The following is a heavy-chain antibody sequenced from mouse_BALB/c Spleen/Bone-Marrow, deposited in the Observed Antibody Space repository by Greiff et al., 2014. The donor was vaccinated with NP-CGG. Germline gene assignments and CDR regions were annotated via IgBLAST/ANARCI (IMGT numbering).Heavy chain of an antibody. Sequence: LVKTGASVKISCKASGHSFTGYYMHWVKQSHGKSLEWIGYISCYNGATSYNQKFKGKASFTVDTSSSTAYMQFNSLTSEDSAVYFFARRDYRYAGFAYWGQGTLVTVSA. D-gene: IGHD2-14*01. J-gene: IGHJ3*01. CDR3: ARRDYRYAGFAY. V-gene: IGHV1S34*01. CDR1: GHSFTGYY. CDR2: ISCYNGAT.